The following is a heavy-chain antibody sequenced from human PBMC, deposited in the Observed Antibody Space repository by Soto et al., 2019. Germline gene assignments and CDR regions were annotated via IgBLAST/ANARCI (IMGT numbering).Heavy chain of an antibody. CDR3: ERFLSTTSPDF. J-gene: IGHJ6*04. CDR1: GASVSSKMTA. CDR2: TYYRSKCYN. V-gene: IGHV6-1*01. D-gene: IGHD2-2*01. Sequence: SETLSLTSAISGASVSSKMTAFDWIRQSPSRGLGWLGRTYYRSKCYNEYAVSVNSRITINPDTSKNHCSLHLKAVTPADKAVYYCERFLSTTSPDFWGEGTTVTVSS.